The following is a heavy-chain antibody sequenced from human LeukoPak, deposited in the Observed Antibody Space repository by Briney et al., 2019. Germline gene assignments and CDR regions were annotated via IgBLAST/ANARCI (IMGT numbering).Heavy chain of an antibody. CDR1: NFSVNINY. CDR3: AGGTYYGTGTRPGYLNY. CDR2: LNNVGAK. D-gene: IGHD3-10*01. V-gene: IGHV3-53*01. Sequence: GGSLRLSCAPSNFSVNINYTDWVRHTPEERLGSGSSLNNVGAKYYGDSVTGRSTVSRDLSKNTVCLQMSSLRADDTAVYYCAGGTYYGTGTRPGYLNYWGLGTLVTVSS. J-gene: IGHJ4*02.